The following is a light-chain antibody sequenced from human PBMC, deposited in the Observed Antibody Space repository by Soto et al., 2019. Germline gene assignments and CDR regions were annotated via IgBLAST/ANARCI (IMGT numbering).Light chain of an antibody. CDR1: QSVTNY. Sequence: EIFLTQSPGTLSLSPGERATLSCRASQSVTNYIAWYQQRPGQAPRLLIYDASNRASGVPARFSGSGSGTDFTLTISSLEPEDFAVYYCQQYDNWPWTFGQGTKVDIK. J-gene: IGKJ1*01. CDR2: DAS. CDR3: QQYDNWPWT. V-gene: IGKV3-11*01.